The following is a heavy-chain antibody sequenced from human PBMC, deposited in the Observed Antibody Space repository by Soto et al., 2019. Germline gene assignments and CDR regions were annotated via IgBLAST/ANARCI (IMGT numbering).Heavy chain of an antibody. Sequence: ETLSLTCSVSGCSINYNSYYWGWIRQPPGKGLEWVGGIFYTGTTYYSPSLKDRVTISVDTSKNSFSLNLTSVTAADTAVYFCARLVVVAPVANDWGQGTLVTVSS. V-gene: IGHV4-39*02. CDR2: IFYTGTT. D-gene: IGHD2-15*01. J-gene: IGHJ4*02. CDR3: ARLVVVAPVAND. CDR1: GCSINYNSYY.